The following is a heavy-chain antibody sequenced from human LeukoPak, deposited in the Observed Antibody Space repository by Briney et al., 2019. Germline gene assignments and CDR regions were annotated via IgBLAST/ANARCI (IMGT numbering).Heavy chain of an antibody. CDR3: AKRGIAAAAGKYYFDY. CDR2: ISGSGGST. V-gene: IGHV3-23*01. J-gene: IGHJ4*02. Sequence: PGGSLRLSCAASGFTFSSYGMSWVRQAPGKGLEWVSAISGSGGSTYYADSVKGRFTISRDNSKNTLYLQMNSLRAEDTAVYYCAKRGIAAAAGKYYFDYWGQGTLVTVSS. D-gene: IGHD6-13*01. CDR1: GFTFSSYG.